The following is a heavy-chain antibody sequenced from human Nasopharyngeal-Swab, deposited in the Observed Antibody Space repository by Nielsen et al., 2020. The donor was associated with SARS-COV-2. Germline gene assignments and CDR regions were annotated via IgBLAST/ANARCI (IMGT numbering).Heavy chain of an antibody. V-gene: IGHV1-2*02. CDR1: GYTFTGYY. CDR3: ATAPSIFGVVTPSAGGYYYYYGMDV. Sequence: ASVKVSCKASGYTFTGYYMHWVRQAPGQGLEWMGWINPNSGGTNYAQKFQGRVTMTRDTSISTAYMELSRLRSDDTAVYYCATAPSIFGVVTPSAGGYYYYYGMDVWGQGTTVTVSS. CDR2: INPNSGGT. J-gene: IGHJ6*02. D-gene: IGHD3-3*01.